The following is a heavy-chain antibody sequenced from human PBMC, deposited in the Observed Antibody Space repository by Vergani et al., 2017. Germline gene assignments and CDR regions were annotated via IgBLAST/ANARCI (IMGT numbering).Heavy chain of an antibody. J-gene: IGHJ6*03. CDR2: ISGSGGST. D-gene: IGHD3-3*01. CDR3: AKLLGLRFLEWLSQSDYNMDV. CDR1: GFTFSSYA. V-gene: IGHV3-23*01. Sequence: EVQLLESGGGLVQPGGSLRLSCAASGFTFSSYAMSWVRQAPGKGLEWVSAISGSGGSTYYADSVKGRFTISRDNSKNTLYLQMNSLRAEDTAVYYCAKLLGLRFLEWLSQSDYNMDVWGKGTTVTVSS.